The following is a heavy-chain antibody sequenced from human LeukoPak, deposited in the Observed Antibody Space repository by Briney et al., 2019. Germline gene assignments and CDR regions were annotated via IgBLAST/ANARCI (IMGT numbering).Heavy chain of an antibody. D-gene: IGHD3-3*01. CDR3: ARARRRITIFGVVTERLAYYFDY. CDR2: MNPNSGNT. J-gene: IGHJ4*02. CDR1: GYTFTSYD. V-gene: IGHV1-8*03. Sequence: ASVKVSCKASGYTFTSYDINWVRQATGQGLEWMGWMNPNSGNTGYAQKFQGRVTITRNTSISTAYMELSSLRSEDTAVYYCARARRRITIFGVVTERLAYYFDYWGQGTLVTVSS.